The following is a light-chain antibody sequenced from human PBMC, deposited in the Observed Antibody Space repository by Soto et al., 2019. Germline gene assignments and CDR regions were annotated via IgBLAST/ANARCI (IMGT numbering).Light chain of an antibody. V-gene: IGLV2-8*01. Sequence: QSVLTQPPYASGSPGQSVTISCTGTSSDVGGYDYVSWYQQHPGKAPKLMIYEVTIRPSGVSDRFSGSKSGNTASLTVSGLQAEDEADYYCSSYTGGNPSYVFGTGTKVTV. CDR2: EVT. CDR1: SSDVGGYDY. CDR3: SSYTGGNPSYV. J-gene: IGLJ1*01.